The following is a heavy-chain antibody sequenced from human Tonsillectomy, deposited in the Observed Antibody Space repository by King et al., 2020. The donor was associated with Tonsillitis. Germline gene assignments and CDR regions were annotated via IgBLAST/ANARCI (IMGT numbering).Heavy chain of an antibody. CDR2: ISVSGITI. D-gene: IGHD3-22*01. Sequence: VQLVESGGGLVQPGGSLRLSCAASGFTFSSYEMNWVRQAPGKGLEWISSISVSGITIYYADSGKGRFTISRDNAKNSLYLQMNSLRAEDTAVYYCARGGYSDSSGYYTSWGQGTLVTVSS. V-gene: IGHV3-48*03. CDR1: GFTFSSYE. J-gene: IGHJ5*02. CDR3: ARGGYSDSSGYYTS.